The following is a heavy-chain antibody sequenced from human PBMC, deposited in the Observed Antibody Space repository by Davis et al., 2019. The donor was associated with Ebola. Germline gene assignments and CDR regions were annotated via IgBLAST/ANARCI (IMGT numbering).Heavy chain of an antibody. V-gene: IGHV3-30*02. CDR1: GFTFSNAW. CDR3: AKDWHLMLVAALYFDS. CDR2: IRYDGSNK. Sequence: PGGSLRLSCAASGFTFSNAWMSWVRQAPGKGLEWVAFIRYDGSNKYYADSVKGRFTISRDNSKNTLYLQMNSLRAEDTAVYYCAKDWHLMLVAALYFDSWGQGTLVTVSS. J-gene: IGHJ4*02. D-gene: IGHD2-15*01.